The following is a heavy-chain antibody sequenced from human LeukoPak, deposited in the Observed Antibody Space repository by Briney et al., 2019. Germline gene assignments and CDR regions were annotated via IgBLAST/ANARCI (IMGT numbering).Heavy chain of an antibody. Sequence: SETLPLTCTVSGGSISSSSYYWGWIRQPPGKGLEWIGSIYYSGSTYYNPSLKSRVTISVDTSKNQFSLKLSFVTAADTAVYYCASPIVVVPAAIFHFDYWGQGTLVTVSS. V-gene: IGHV4-39*01. D-gene: IGHD2-2*02. J-gene: IGHJ4*02. CDR1: GGSISSSSYY. CDR2: IYYSGST. CDR3: ASPIVVVPAAIFHFDY.